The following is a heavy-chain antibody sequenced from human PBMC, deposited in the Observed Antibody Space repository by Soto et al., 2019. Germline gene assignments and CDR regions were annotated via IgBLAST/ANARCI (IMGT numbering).Heavy chain of an antibody. CDR2: IYYSGST. CDR1: GGSISSYY. Sequence: QVQLQESGPGLVKPSETLSLTCTVSGGSISSYYWSWIRQPPGKGLAWIGYIYYSGSTNYNPSLQSRVTISVDTSKNQFSLKLSSVTAADTAVYYCAREWEGTISGAPYYYYYYMDVWGKGTTVTVSS. J-gene: IGHJ6*03. D-gene: IGHD1-1*01. V-gene: IGHV4-59*01. CDR3: AREWEGTISGAPYYYYYYMDV.